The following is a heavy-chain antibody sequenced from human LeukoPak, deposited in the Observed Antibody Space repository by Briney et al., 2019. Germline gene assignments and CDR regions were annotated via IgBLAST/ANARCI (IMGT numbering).Heavy chain of an antibody. J-gene: IGHJ1*01. V-gene: IGHV1-46*01. Sequence: GASVTVSCTASGYTFTNYYIHWVRQAPGQGLEWMGLINPGGGNTNYAQNFQGRVTMTRDTSASTVYMELSSLRSDDTAVYYCARSTTPNENEYFEHWGQGTLVTVSS. D-gene: IGHD2/OR15-2a*01. CDR2: INPGGGNT. CDR3: ARSTTPNENEYFEH. CDR1: GYTFTNYY.